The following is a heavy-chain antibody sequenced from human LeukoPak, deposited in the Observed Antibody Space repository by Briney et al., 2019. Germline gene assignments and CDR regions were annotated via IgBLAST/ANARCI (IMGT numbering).Heavy chain of an antibody. V-gene: IGHV3-21*01. D-gene: IGHD4-17*01. Sequence: PGGSLRLSCAASGITFSTYTMNWVRQAPGKGLEWVSSISSSSSYIYYADSVKGRFTISRDNAKNSLYLQMNSLRAEDTAVYYCARDLRSADYGDFQYYFDYWGQGTLVTVSS. J-gene: IGHJ4*02. CDR2: ISSSSSYI. CDR3: ARDLRSADYGDFQYYFDY. CDR1: GITFSTYT.